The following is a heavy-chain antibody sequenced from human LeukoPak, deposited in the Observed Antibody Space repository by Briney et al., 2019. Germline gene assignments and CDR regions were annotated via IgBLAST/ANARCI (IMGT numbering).Heavy chain of an antibody. Sequence: GGSLRLSCAASGFTFSSYEMNWVRQAPGKGLEWVSYISSSSSTIYYADSVKGRFTISRDNAKNSLYLQMNSLRAEDTAVYYCAGQSRLGYCSGGSCYSQPFDPWGQGTLVTVSS. J-gene: IGHJ5*02. CDR2: ISSSSSTI. D-gene: IGHD2-15*01. V-gene: IGHV3-48*03. CDR3: AGQSRLGYCSGGSCYSQPFDP. CDR1: GFTFSSYE.